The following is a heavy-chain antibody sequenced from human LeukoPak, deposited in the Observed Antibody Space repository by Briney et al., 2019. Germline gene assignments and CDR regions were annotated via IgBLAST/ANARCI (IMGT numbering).Heavy chain of an antibody. V-gene: IGHV4-39*01. J-gene: IGHJ4*02. CDR1: GGSISSSGYY. CDR2: IYYSGST. Sequence: PSETLSLTCTVSGGSISSSGYYWGWIRQPPGKGLEWIGAIYYSGSTYYNPSLKSRVTISVDTSKDQFSLELSPVTAADTAVYHCARHRGIYSNRAGDLFDYWGQGTLVTVSS. D-gene: IGHD4-11*01. CDR3: ARHRGIYSNRAGDLFDY.